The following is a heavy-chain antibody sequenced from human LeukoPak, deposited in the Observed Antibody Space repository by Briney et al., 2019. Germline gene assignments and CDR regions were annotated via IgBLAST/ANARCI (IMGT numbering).Heavy chain of an antibody. Sequence: PSQTLSLTCTVSGGSISSGGYYWSWIPQHPGKGLVWIGYIYYSGSTYYNPSLKSRVTISVDTSKNQFSLKLSSVTAADTAVYYCARETYGTALDYWGQGTLVTVSS. D-gene: IGHD3-10*01. V-gene: IGHV4-31*03. CDR1: GGSISSGGYY. J-gene: IGHJ4*02. CDR2: IYYSGST. CDR3: ARETYGTALDY.